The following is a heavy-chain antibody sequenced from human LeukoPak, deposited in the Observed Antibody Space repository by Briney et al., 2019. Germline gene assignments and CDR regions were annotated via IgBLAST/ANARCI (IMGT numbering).Heavy chain of an antibody. Sequence: GGSLRLSCAASGITFNTYSMHWVRQVPGKGLEWVAAISYDGSNKCYADSVKGRFTVSRDNSKNTLYLQLNSLRAEDTAVYYCASQIAAAGTYLTPHYWGQGTLVTVSS. CDR2: ISYDGSNK. J-gene: IGHJ4*02. CDR3: ASQIAAAGTYLTPHY. D-gene: IGHD6-13*01. V-gene: IGHV3-30*04. CDR1: GITFNTYS.